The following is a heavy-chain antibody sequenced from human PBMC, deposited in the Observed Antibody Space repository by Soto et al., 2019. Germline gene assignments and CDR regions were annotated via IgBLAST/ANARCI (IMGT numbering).Heavy chain of an antibody. D-gene: IGHD6-13*01. CDR3: ERDQRPHSSSLDYYFYGMDV. Sequence: QVQLVESGGGVVQPGGSLRLSCAASGFIFSSFGIHWVRQAPGKGLEWVAVVSYDGSDKYYTESVKGRFTISRDNSKSALYLQMNSLRPEDTAVYYCERDQRPHSSSLDYYFYGMDVWGQGTTVSVS. J-gene: IGHJ6*02. CDR2: VSYDGSDK. V-gene: IGHV3-30-3*01. CDR1: GFIFSSFG.